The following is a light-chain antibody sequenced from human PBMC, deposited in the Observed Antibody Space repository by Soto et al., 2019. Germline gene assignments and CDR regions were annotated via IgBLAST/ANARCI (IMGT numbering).Light chain of an antibody. V-gene: IGKV3-15*01. Sequence: DIVMTQSPSTLSVSQGERATLSCRASQSVNINLAWYQQKPGQAPRLLIFGASSRANGIPARFSGRGSGTEFTLTISNLQTEDFAVYYCQQYNKWPRTFGQGTKVDIK. CDR2: GAS. CDR3: QQYNKWPRT. CDR1: QSVNIN. J-gene: IGKJ1*01.